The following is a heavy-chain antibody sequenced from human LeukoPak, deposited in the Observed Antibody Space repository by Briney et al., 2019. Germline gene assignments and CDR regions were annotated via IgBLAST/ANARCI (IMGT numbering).Heavy chain of an antibody. J-gene: IGHJ4*02. Sequence: SETLSLTCTVSGGSISSYYWSWIRQPPGKGLEWIGYIYYSGSTNYNPSLKSRVTISVDTSKNQFSLKLSSVTAADTAVYYCARGQDWIPFDYWGQGTLVTVSS. CDR3: ARGQDWIPFDY. CDR1: GGSISSYY. D-gene: IGHD1-1*01. CDR2: IYYSGST. V-gene: IGHV4-59*01.